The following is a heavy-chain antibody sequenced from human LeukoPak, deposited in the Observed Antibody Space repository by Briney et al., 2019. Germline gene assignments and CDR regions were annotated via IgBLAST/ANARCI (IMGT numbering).Heavy chain of an antibody. CDR1: GGSFRGYY. CDR2: INHSGST. V-gene: IGHV4-34*01. CDR3: ASLAYCYCSGGYAKRFDY. J-gene: IGHJ4*02. D-gene: IGHD3-10*01. Sequence: SETLSLTCAVSGGSFRGYYWSWIRQPPGKGLEWIGDINHSGSTHYNPSLKSRVTISVDTSKNQFSLKLGSVTTEDTAVYYCASLAYCYCSGGYAKRFDYWGRGTLVTVSS.